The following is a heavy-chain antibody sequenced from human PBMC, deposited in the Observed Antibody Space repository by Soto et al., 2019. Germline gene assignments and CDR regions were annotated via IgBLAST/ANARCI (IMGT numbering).Heavy chain of an antibody. CDR1: GGTFSSYA. V-gene: IGHV1-69*13. CDR2: IIPIFGTA. J-gene: IGHJ3*02. Sequence: GASVKVSCKASGGTFSSYAISWVRQAPGQGLEWMGGIIPIFGTANYAQKFQGRVTITADESTSTAYMELSSLRSEDTAVYYCASEAYGERWISSTHRPAFDIWGQGTIVTVS. CDR3: ASEAYGERWISSTHRPAFDI. D-gene: IGHD3-16*01.